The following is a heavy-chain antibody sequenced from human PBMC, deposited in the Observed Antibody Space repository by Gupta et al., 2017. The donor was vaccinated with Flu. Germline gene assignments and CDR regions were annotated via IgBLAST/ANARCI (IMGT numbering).Heavy chain of an antibody. J-gene: IGHJ4*02. CDR3: AIPRTTVTKG. V-gene: IGHV3-23*01. CDR2: ISGSGGRT. Sequence: EVQLLESGGGLVQPGGSLRLSCAASGFTFSSSAMRWVRQAPGKGLEWVSAISGSGGRTYYADSVKGRFTIARDNSKNTLYLQMNSLRAEYTAVYYCAIPRTTVTKGWGQGTLVTVSS. D-gene: IGHD4-17*01. CDR1: GFTFSSSA.